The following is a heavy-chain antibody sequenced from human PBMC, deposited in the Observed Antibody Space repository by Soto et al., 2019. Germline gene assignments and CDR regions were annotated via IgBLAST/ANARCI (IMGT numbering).Heavy chain of an antibody. D-gene: IGHD6-13*01. CDR1: GGSVSSGSYY. J-gene: IGHJ6*02. CDR2: IYYSGST. V-gene: IGHV4-61*01. CDR3: AGKYSSSWRYYYGMDV. Sequence: SATLSVTCTVSGGSVSSGSYYWSWIRQPPGKGLEWIGYIYYSGSTNYNPSLKSRVTISVDTSKNQFSLKLSSVTAADTAVYYCAGKYSSSWRYYYGMDVWGQGTTVTVSS.